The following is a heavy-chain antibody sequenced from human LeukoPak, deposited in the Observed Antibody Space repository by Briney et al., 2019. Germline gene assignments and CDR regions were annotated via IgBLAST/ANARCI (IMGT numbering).Heavy chain of an antibody. V-gene: IGHV4-61*02. CDR1: GGSISSGSYY. Sequence: SETLSLTCTVSGGSISSGSYYWSWIRQPAGKGLEWIGRIYTSGSTNYNPSLKSRATISVDTSKNQFSLKLSSVTAADTAVYYCARETTEPGGYWSAQRDGFDIWGQGTRVTVSS. CDR2: IYTSGST. J-gene: IGHJ3*02. D-gene: IGHD2-15*01. CDR3: ARETTEPGGYWSAQRDGFDI.